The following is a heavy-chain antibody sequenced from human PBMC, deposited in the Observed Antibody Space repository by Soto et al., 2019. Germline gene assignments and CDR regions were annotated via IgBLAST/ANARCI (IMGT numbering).Heavy chain of an antibody. CDR1: GGSISSYY. Sequence: SETLSLTCTVSGGSISSYYWSWIRQPPGKGLEWIGYIYYSGSTNYNPSLKSRVTISVDTSKNQFSLKLSPVTAADTAVYYCARGYYYGSGSLIVYYFDYWGQGTLVTVSS. D-gene: IGHD3-10*01. V-gene: IGHV4-59*13. CDR2: IYYSGST. J-gene: IGHJ4*02. CDR3: ARGYYYGSGSLIVYYFDY.